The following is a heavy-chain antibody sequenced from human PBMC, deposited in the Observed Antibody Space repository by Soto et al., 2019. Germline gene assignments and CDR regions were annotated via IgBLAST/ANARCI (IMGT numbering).Heavy chain of an antibody. J-gene: IGHJ3*02. CDR3: ARTPYYYDSSGYYHDAFDI. Sequence: QVQLQESGPGLVKPSQTLSLTCPVSGGSISSGGYYWSWIRQHPGKGLEWIGYIYYSGSTYYNPSLQSRVTISVDTSKNQFALKLSSVTAADTAVYYCARTPYYYDSSGYYHDAFDIWGQGTMVTVSS. D-gene: IGHD3-22*01. CDR1: GGSISSGGYY. CDR2: IYYSGST. V-gene: IGHV4-31*03.